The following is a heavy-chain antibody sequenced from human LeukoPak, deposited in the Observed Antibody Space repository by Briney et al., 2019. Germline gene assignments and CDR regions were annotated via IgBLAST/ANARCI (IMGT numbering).Heavy chain of an antibody. Sequence: PGRSLRLSCAGSGFTFDDYAMHWVRQTPGRGLEWVSGISWNSGNIAYAVLVGGRFTISRDNAKNSLSLQMNSRSDEDTAVYYCAKDAYGGATFFYYMDVWGKGTTVTVSS. CDR3: AKDAYGGATFFYYMDV. D-gene: IGHD2/OR15-2a*01. J-gene: IGHJ6*03. CDR1: GFTFDDYA. V-gene: IGHV3-9*01. CDR2: ISWNSGNI.